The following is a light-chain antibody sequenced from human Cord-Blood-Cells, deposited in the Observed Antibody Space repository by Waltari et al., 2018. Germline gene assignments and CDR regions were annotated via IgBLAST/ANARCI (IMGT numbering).Light chain of an antibody. CDR3: SSYTSSSTL. CDR2: DVS. Sequence: QSALTQPASVSGSPGQSITISCTGTSSDVGGYNYVSWYQQHPGKAPKLMIYDVSNRPSGVSNRVSGSKSGNTASLTISWLEAEDEADYYCSSYTSSSTLFGTGTKVTVL. J-gene: IGLJ1*01. CDR1: SSDVGGYNY. V-gene: IGLV2-14*01.